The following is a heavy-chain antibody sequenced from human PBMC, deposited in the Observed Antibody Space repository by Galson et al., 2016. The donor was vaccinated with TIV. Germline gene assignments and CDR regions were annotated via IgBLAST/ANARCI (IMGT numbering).Heavy chain of an antibody. CDR1: GFIFIDYG. D-gene: IGHD3-10*02. J-gene: IGHJ3*02. CDR3: VLPMLYGFEI. CDR2: ISYDGSNQ. V-gene: IGHV3-30*03. Sequence: SLRLSCAASGFIFIDYGMNWVRQAPGKGLKWVAVISYDGSNQHYRDSVKGRFTISRDNSTNTLYLQMKSLRVEDTAVYYCVLPMLYGFEIWGQGTMVTVSS.